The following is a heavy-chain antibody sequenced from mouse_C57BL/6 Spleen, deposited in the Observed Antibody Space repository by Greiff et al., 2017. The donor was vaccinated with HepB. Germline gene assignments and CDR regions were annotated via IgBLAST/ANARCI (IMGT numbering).Heavy chain of an antibody. CDR1: GYTFTSYW. J-gene: IGHJ2*01. Sequence: QVQLQQSGAELVKPGASVKLSCKASGYTFTSYWMHWVKQRPGQGLEWIGMIHPNSGSTNYNEKFKSKATLTVDKSSSTAYMQLSSLTSEDSAVYYCARSTTVVAGDDWGQGTTLTVSS. CDR2: IHPNSGST. CDR3: ARSTTVVAGDD. V-gene: IGHV1-64*01. D-gene: IGHD1-1*01.